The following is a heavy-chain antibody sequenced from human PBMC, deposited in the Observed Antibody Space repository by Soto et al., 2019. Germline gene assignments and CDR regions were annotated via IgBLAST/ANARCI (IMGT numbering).Heavy chain of an antibody. CDR2: ISYSGST. CDR1: GGSISPYY. CDR3: ARDVGLQHDTGYYAFCSAKNKWFDS. D-gene: IGHD3-3*01. J-gene: IGHJ5*01. Sequence: ETLSLTCTVSGGSISPYYWSWIRQPPGKVLEWIGYISYSGSTNYNPSLKSRVTISVDTSKNQFSLKLSSVTAADTAVYYCARDVGLQHDTGYYAFCSAKNKWFDSWGQGTLVTVSS. V-gene: IGHV4-59*01.